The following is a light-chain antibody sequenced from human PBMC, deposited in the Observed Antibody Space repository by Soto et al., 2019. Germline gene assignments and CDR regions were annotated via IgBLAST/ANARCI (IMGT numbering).Light chain of an antibody. CDR3: QQYGSSPIT. CDR2: GAS. J-gene: IGKJ5*01. V-gene: IGKV3-20*01. CDR1: QSVSSSY. Sequence: EIVLTQSPGTLSLSPGDRATLSCRASQSVSSSYLAWYQQKPGQAPRLLIYGASTRGTGIPDRFSGDGSVTHFTLTISRLEAEDFVMYYCQQYGSSPITFGQGTRLEI.